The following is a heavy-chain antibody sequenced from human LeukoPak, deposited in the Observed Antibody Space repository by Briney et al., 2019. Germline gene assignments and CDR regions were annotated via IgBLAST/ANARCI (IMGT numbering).Heavy chain of an antibody. J-gene: IGHJ4*02. CDR3: ARVGYSYAIDY. D-gene: IGHD5-18*01. CDR1: GFTFSSYA. V-gene: IGHV3-64*04. Sequence: GGSLRLSCSASGFTFSSYAMHWVRQAPGKGLEYVSAISSKGGSTYYADSVKGRFTISRGNSKNTLYLQMNSLRAEDTAVYYCARVGYSYAIDYWGQGTLVTVSS. CDR2: ISSKGGST.